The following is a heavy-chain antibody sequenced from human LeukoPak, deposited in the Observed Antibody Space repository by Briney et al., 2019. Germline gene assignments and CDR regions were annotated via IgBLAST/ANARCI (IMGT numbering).Heavy chain of an antibody. D-gene: IGHD1-26*01. CDR2: ISGGSDSI. CDR1: GFTFSDHP. CDR3: ARDRPPVGAIDY. Sequence: PGGSLRLSCAASGFTFSDHPMNWVRQAPGEGLEWVSYISGGSDSIYYADSVKGRFTISRDNAKNSLYLQMNSLRDEDTAVYFRARDRPPVGAIDYWGQGTLVTVSS. V-gene: IGHV3-48*02. J-gene: IGHJ4*02.